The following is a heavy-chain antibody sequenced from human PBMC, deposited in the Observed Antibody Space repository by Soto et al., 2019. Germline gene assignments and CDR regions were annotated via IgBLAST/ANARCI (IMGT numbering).Heavy chain of an antibody. CDR3: ARTRHYYDSSGYLYYFDY. CDR1: GVSLSTKKVG. J-gene: IGHJ4*02. Sequence: SGPTMVNPTQTLTLTCSFSGVSLSTKKVGVGWIRQPPGKALEWLALIYWDDDKRYSPSLKSRLTITKDTSKNQVVLTMTNMDPVDTATYYCARTRHYYDSSGYLYYFDYWGQGTLVTVSS. CDR2: IYWDDDK. D-gene: IGHD3-22*01. V-gene: IGHV2-5*02.